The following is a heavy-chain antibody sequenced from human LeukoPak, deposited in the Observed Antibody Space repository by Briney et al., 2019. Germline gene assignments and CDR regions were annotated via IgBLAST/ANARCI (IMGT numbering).Heavy chain of an antibody. CDR1: GDSISSYY. V-gene: IGHV4-59*01. Sequence: PWETLSLTCTVSGDSISSYYWSWIRQSPGKGLECIGYIHYTGSTNYNPPLKSRVTISVETSTNKFSLKLKSVIAADTAVYYCARGGYYGSGNDFRFDPWGQGTLVTVSS. J-gene: IGHJ5*02. CDR2: IHYTGST. CDR3: ARGGYYGSGNDFRFDP. D-gene: IGHD3-10*01.